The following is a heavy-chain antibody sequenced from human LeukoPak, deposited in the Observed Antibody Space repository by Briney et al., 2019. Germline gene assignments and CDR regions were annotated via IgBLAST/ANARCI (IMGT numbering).Heavy chain of an antibody. CDR2: ISWNSGSI. J-gene: IGHJ4*02. V-gene: IGHV3-9*01. CDR1: GFTFDDYV. Sequence: GGSLRLSCAASGFTFDDYVMHWVRQAPGKGLEWVSGISWNSGSIGYADSVKGRFTISRDNSKNSLYLQMNSLRAEDTALYYCAKSGGSVMGQWLTIDYWGQGTLVTVSS. CDR3: AKSGGSVMGQWLTIDY. D-gene: IGHD6-19*01.